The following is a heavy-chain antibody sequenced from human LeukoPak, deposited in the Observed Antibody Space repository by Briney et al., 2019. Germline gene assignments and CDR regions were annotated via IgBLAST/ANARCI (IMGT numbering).Heavy chain of an antibody. CDR1: GGTFSSYA. V-gene: IGHV1-69*01. CDR3: ARERGGGNIVVVPAAISCWFDP. D-gene: IGHD2-2*01. Sequence: SVKVSCKASGGTFSSYAISWVRQAPGQGLEWMGGIIPIFGTANYAQKFQGRVTITADESTSTAYMELSSLRSGDTAVYYCARERGGGNIVVVPAAISCWFDPWGQGTLVTVSS. CDR2: IIPIFGTA. J-gene: IGHJ5*02.